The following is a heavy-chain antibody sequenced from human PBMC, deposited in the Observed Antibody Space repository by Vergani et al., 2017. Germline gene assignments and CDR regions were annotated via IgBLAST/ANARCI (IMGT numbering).Heavy chain of an antibody. J-gene: IGHJ6*02. Sequence: QVQLVESGGGVVQPGRSLRLSCAASGFTFSSYGMHWVRQAPGKGLEGVAVIWYDGSNKYYADSVKGRFTISRDNSKNTLYLQMNSLRAEDTAVYYCARSRAVEPTDYYGMDVWGQGTTVTVSS. V-gene: IGHV3-33*01. CDR3: ARSRAVEPTDYYGMDV. CDR1: GFTFSSYG. CDR2: IWYDGSNK. D-gene: IGHD1-14*01.